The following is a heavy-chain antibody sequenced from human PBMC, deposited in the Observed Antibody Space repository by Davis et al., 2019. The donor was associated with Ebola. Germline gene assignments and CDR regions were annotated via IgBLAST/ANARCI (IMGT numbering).Heavy chain of an antibody. V-gene: IGHV1-3*01. J-gene: IGHJ4*02. Sequence: ASVKVSCKASGYTFTSYAMHWVRQAPGQRLEWMGWINAGNGNTKYSQKFQGRVTITTDTSASTVYLDLTSLRSDDTAVFYCARATFGYNSGWYADYWGPGSLVTVSS. D-gene: IGHD6-19*01. CDR2: INAGNGNT. CDR1: GYTFTSYA. CDR3: ARATFGYNSGWYADY.